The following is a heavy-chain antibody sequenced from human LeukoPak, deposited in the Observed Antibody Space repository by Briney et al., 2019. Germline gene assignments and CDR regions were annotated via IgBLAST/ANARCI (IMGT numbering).Heavy chain of an antibody. D-gene: IGHD6-19*01. J-gene: IGHJ4*02. CDR2: SYPGDFDS. CDR1: GDSFTSYW. CDR3: ARLSLRRAVAGDFCDY. V-gene: IGHV5-51*01. Sequence: GESLKISCKGSGDSFTSYWIGWVRQMPGQGLEWMVISYPGDFDSRNSPSFQGQVTISADKSLGTAYLQWSSLKASDTAMYYCARLSLRRAVAGDFCDYWGQGTLVTVSS.